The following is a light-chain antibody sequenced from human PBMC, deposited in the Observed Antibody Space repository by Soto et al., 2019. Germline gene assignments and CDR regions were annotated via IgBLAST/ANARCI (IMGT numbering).Light chain of an antibody. J-gene: IGLJ3*02. CDR3: QSYDSSLSAWV. CDR1: SSNIGAGYD. V-gene: IGLV1-40*01. Sequence: QSVLTQPPSVSGAPGQRVTISCTGSSSNIGAGYDVHWYQQLPRTDPKLLIYGNSNRPSGVPDRFSCSKSGTSASLAITGLQAEDEADYYCQSYDSSLSAWVFGGGIKLTVL. CDR2: GNS.